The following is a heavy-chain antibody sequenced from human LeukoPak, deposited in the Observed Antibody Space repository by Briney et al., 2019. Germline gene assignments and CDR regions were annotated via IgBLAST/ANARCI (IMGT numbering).Heavy chain of an antibody. D-gene: IGHD6-25*01. J-gene: IGHJ4*02. CDR2: IYYSGST. CDR1: GGSISSSSYY. Sequence: SETLSLTCTVSGGSISSSSYYWGWIRQPPGKGLEWIGSIYYSGSTYYNPSLKSRVTISVDTSKNQFSLKLSSVTAADTAVYYCARDKGPIAAEDYWGQGTLVTVSS. V-gene: IGHV4-39*07. CDR3: ARDKGPIAAEDY.